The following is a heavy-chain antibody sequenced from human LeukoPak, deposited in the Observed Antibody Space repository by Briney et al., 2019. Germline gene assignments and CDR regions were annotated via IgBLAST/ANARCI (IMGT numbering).Heavy chain of an antibody. V-gene: IGHV4-31*03. CDR1: GGSINSGDYY. CDR3: ARKNDYGQEFDY. D-gene: IGHD4-17*01. CDR2: IYYSGNT. Sequence: SQTLSLTCTVSGGSINSGDYYWNWIRQHPGTGLEWIGYIYYSGNTYYNPSLKSRITVSVDTSKYQFSLKLTSVTAADTAVYYCARKNDYGQEFDYWGQGTLVTVSS. J-gene: IGHJ4*02.